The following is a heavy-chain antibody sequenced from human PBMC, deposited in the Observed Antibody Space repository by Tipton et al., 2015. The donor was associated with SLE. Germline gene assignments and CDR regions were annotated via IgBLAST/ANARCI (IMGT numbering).Heavy chain of an antibody. D-gene: IGHD1/OR15-1a*01. CDR2: VYHSGST. J-gene: IGHJ6*02. V-gene: IGHV4-59*08. CDR1: GASISEYY. CDR3: ARHKPSTSFSFYGMDV. Sequence: TLSLTCTVSGASISEYYWSWLRQPPGKGLEWIGYVYHSGSTNYNPSLESRVTISLGTSMKQFSLQLSSLTAADTAVYYCARHKPSTSFSFYGMDVWGHGTTVTVSS.